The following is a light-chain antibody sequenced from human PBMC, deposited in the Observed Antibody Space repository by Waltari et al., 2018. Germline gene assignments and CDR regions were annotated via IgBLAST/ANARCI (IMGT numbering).Light chain of an antibody. CDR2: RSD. CDR3: ASWDDSLNGHWV. Sequence: QSVLTQPPSASGTPGQRVPISCSGSASIIGGNLVNWYQQLPGKAPKLLIYRSDQRPSGVPDRFSGSKTGTSAYLAISGLQSDDEADYFCASWDDSLNGHWVFGGGTKVTVL. V-gene: IGLV1-44*01. CDR1: ASIIGGNL. J-gene: IGLJ3*02.